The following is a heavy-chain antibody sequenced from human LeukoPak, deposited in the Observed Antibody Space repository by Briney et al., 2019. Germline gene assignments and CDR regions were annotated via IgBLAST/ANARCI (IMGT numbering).Heavy chain of an antibody. D-gene: IGHD3-10*01. J-gene: IGHJ4*02. CDR1: GFTFSGYG. CDR3: ARDEAGGFGELSLDY. Sequence: GGSLRLSCAASGFTFSGYGIHWVRQAPGRGLEWVAFIRSDGSVKYYADSVRGRFTISRDNSKNTLYLQMNSLRAEDTAVYYCARDEAGGFGELSLDYWGQGTLVTVSS. V-gene: IGHV3-30*02. CDR2: IRSDGSVK.